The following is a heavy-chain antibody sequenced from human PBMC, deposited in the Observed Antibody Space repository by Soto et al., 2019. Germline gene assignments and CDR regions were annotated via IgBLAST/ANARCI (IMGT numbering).Heavy chain of an antibody. CDR3: ARADPDASVGY. CDR2: INYSGNT. J-gene: IGHJ4*02. CDR1: GGSISTYF. Sequence: SETLSLTCTVSGGSISTYFWSWIRQPPGKGPEWLGYINYSGNTNYNPSLKSRVTISADTSKNQFSLRMNSMIAADTAVYYCARADPDASVGYWGQGTLVTVSS. V-gene: IGHV4-59*01. D-gene: IGHD2-15*01.